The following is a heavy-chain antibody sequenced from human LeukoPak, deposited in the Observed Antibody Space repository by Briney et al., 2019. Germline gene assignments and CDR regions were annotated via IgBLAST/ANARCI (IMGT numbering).Heavy chain of an antibody. D-gene: IGHD6-19*01. Sequence: SETLSLTCTVSGTSMSNSYWSWIRQPAGKGLEWIGHIQDRGSTIYNPSLGSRVPMSLDTPKNQFSLKLNSVTAADTAVYYCTRGQWLDVWDFWGQGTLVTVSS. CDR1: GTSMSNSY. CDR3: TRGQWLDVWDF. V-gene: IGHV4-4*07. J-gene: IGHJ4*02. CDR2: IQDRGST.